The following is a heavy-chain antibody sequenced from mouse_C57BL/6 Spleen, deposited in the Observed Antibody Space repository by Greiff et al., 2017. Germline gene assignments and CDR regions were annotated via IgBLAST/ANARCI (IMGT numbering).Heavy chain of an antibody. CDR3: ARSSDGYLDY. CDR1: GYTFTDYN. CDR2: INPNNGGT. J-gene: IGHJ2*01. Sequence: EVKLEESGPELVKPGASVKIPCKASGYTFTDYNMDWVKQSHGKSLEWIGDINPNNGGTIYNQKFKGKATLTVDKSSSTAYMELRSLTSEDTAVYYCARSSDGYLDYWGQGTTLTVSS. D-gene: IGHD2-3*01. V-gene: IGHV1-18*01.